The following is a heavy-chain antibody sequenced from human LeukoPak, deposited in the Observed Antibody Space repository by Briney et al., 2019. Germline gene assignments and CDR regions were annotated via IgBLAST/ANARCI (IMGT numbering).Heavy chain of an antibody. Sequence: SVKVSCKASGGTFSSNGISWVRQAPGQGLEWMGGIVPIFGTTKYAQKFQGRVTITADESTNTAYMELSSLRSEDTAVYYCARPTSDYTWFDPWGQGTLVTVSS. CDR1: GGTFSSNG. V-gene: IGHV1-69*13. CDR3: ARPTSDYTWFDP. J-gene: IGHJ5*02. CDR2: IVPIFGTT. D-gene: IGHD2/OR15-2a*01.